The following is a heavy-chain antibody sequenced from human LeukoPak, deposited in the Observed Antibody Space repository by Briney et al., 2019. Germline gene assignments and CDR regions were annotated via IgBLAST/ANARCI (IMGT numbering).Heavy chain of an antibody. CDR2: ISYDGSNK. D-gene: IGHD2-15*01. V-gene: IGHV3-30*18. CDR3: AKDFLPGLPIGGGMDV. Sequence: GGSLRLSCAASGFTFSNYGMHWVRQAPGKGLEWVAVISYDGSNKYYADSVKGRFTISRDNSKNSLYLQMNSLRAEDTAVYYCAKDFLPGLPIGGGMDVWGKGTKVTVSS. J-gene: IGHJ6*04. CDR1: GFTFSNYG.